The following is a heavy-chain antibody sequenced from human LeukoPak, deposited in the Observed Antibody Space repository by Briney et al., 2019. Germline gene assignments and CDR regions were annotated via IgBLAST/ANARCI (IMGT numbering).Heavy chain of an antibody. V-gene: IGHV3-48*01. D-gene: IGHD6-13*01. Sequence: GGSLRLSCAASGFTFSSYSMNWVRQAPGKGLEWVSYISSSSSTIYYADSVKGRFTISRDNAKNSLYLQMNSLRAGDTAVYYCARDGRGKAAAGSPLVFDYWGQGTLVTVSS. CDR3: ARDGRGKAAAGSPLVFDY. CDR1: GFTFSSYS. J-gene: IGHJ4*02. CDR2: ISSSSSTI.